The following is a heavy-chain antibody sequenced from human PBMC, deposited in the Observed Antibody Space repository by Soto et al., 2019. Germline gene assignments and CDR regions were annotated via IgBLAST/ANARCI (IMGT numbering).Heavy chain of an antibody. CDR1: GGSISSSSYY. J-gene: IGHJ4*02. V-gene: IGHV4-39*01. CDR2: IYYSGST. CDR3: ARRVRGVIDY. Sequence: QLQLQESGPGLVKPSETLSLTCTVSGGSISSSSYYWGWIRQPPGKGLEWIGSIYYSGSTYYNPSLKSRVTISVDTSKNQFALKLSSWTAADTAVYYCARRVRGVIDYWGQGTLVTVSS. D-gene: IGHD3-10*01.